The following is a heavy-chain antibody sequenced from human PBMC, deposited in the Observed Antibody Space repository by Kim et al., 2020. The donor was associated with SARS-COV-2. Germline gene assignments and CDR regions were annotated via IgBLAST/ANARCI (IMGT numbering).Heavy chain of an antibody. D-gene: IGHD3-16*01. CDR2: ISSSSSYI. Sequence: GGSLRLSCAASGFTFSSYSMNWVRQAPGKGLEWVSSISSSSSYIYYADSVKGRFTISRDNAKNSLYLQMNSLRAEDTAVYYCARLLGKVDGGMVWGQGTLVTVSS. V-gene: IGHV3-21*01. J-gene: IGHJ4*02. CDR3: ARLLGKVDGGMV. CDR1: GFTFSSYS.